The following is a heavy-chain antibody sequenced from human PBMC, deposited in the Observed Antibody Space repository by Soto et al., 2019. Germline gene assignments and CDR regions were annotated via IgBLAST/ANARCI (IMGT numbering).Heavy chain of an antibody. V-gene: IGHV3-7*04. CDR2: IKQDGSEK. CDR3: ARGGSAYPSGEYDYGDYRVYYFDY. J-gene: IGHJ4*02. Sequence: GGSLRLSCAASTFTFSSYWMSWVRQAPGKGLEWVANIKQDGSEKYYVDSVKGRFTISRDNAKNSLYLQMNSLRAEDTAVYYCARGGSAYPSGEYDYGDYRVYYFDYWGQGTLVTVSS. CDR1: TFTFSSYW. D-gene: IGHD4-17*01.